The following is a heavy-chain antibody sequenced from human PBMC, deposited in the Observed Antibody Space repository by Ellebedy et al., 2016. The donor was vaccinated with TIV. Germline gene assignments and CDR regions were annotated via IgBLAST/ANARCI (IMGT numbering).Heavy chain of an antibody. CDR3: ASPSAGSYYAFHS. Sequence: ASVKVSCKASGYTFTSYYMHWVRQAPGQGLEWMGIINPSGGSTSYAQKLQGRVTMTRDTSTSTAYMELRSLRSDDTAVYFCASPSAGSYYAFHSWGQGTLVTVSS. J-gene: IGHJ4*02. V-gene: IGHV1-46*04. D-gene: IGHD3-10*01. CDR2: INPSGGST. CDR1: GYTFTSYY.